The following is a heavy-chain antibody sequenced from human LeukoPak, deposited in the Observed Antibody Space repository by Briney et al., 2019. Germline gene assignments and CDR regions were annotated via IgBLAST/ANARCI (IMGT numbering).Heavy chain of an antibody. D-gene: IGHD6-13*01. J-gene: IGHJ3*02. CDR2: ISSSSSYR. V-gene: IGHV3-21*01. Sequence: GGSLRLSCAASEFTFNTYNMNWVRQAPGKGLEWVSSISSSSSYRYYADSVKGRFTISRDNAKNSLYLQMNSLRAEDTAVYYCAREKDSSSWYQGAFDIWGQRTMVTVSS. CDR1: EFTFNTYN. CDR3: AREKDSSSWYQGAFDI.